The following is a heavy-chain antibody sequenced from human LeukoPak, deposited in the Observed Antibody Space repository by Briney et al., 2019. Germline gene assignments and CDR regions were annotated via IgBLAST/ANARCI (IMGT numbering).Heavy chain of an antibody. CDR1: GGSISSYY. Sequence: SETLSFTCTVSGGSISSYYWSWIRQPAGKGLEWIGRIYTSGSTNYNPSLKSRVTMSVDTSKNQFSLKLSSVTAADTAVYYCARGVYSSSQYYFDYWGQGTLVTVSS. J-gene: IGHJ4*02. CDR2: IYTSGST. V-gene: IGHV4-4*07. CDR3: ARGVYSSSQYYFDY. D-gene: IGHD6-6*01.